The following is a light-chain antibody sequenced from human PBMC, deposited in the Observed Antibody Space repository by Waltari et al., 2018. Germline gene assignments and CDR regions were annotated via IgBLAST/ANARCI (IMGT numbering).Light chain of an antibody. CDR1: QSVRNF. V-gene: IGKV1-39*01. Sequence: DIQMTQSPSSLSASVGDRVTITCRASQSVRNFLNWYQQEPGKAPKLLLYATSSLQTGVPARFSGSGSGTDFTLSISSLQPEDFAIYFCQQGYMTPRTFGQGTKVEIK. J-gene: IGKJ1*01. CDR2: ATS. CDR3: QQGYMTPRT.